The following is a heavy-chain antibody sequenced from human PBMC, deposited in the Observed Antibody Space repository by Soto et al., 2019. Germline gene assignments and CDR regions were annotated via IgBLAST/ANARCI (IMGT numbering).Heavy chain of an antibody. V-gene: IGHV3-30*18. CDR2: ISYDGSNK. J-gene: IGHJ6*02. CDR1: GFTFSSYG. D-gene: IGHD3-10*01. Sequence: QVQLVESGGGVVQPGRSLRLSCAASGFTFSSYGMHWVRQAPGKGLEWVAVISYDGSNKYYADSVKGRFTISRDNSKNTLYLQMNSLRAEDTAVYYCAKDRYYGSGNYGMDVWGQGTTLTVSS. CDR3: AKDRYYGSGNYGMDV.